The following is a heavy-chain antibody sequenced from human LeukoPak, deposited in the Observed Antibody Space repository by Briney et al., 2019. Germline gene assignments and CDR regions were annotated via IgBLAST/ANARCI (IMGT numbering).Heavy chain of an antibody. CDR2: IYYSGST. CDR3: ARGSSMVRGDIDY. CDR1: GGSISSYY. V-gene: IGHV4-59*01. D-gene: IGHD3-10*01. J-gene: IGHJ4*02. Sequence: SETLSLTCTVSGGSISSYYWSWIRQPPGKGLEWTGYIYYSGSTNYNPFLKSRVTISVDTSKNQFSLKLSSVTAADTAVYYCARGSSMVRGDIDYWGQGTLVTVSS.